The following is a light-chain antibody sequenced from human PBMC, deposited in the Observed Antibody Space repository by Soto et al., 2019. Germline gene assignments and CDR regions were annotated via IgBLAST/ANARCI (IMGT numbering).Light chain of an antibody. V-gene: IGKV3-11*01. CDR2: DAS. Sequence: EIVLTQSPATLSLSPGERPTLSCRASQTISNLLAWYQQKPGQAPRLLIYDASNRATGIPARFSGSGSGTDFTLTISSLEPEDFAIYYCHQRSDWSLTFGGGTEVEIK. CDR3: HQRSDWSLT. CDR1: QTISNL. J-gene: IGKJ4*01.